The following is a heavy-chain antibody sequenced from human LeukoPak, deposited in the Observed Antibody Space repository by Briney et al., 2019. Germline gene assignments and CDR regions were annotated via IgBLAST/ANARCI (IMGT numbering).Heavy chain of an antibody. D-gene: IGHD4-17*01. CDR1: GGTFSSYA. Sequence: SVKVSCKASGGTFSSYAINWVRQAPGQGFEWMGGIIPVFGTANYAQNFQARVTITADESTSTAYMELSSLTSDDTAVYYCARRKFDYGDYHFDSWGQGTLVTVSS. V-gene: IGHV1-69*01. CDR2: IIPVFGTA. J-gene: IGHJ4*02. CDR3: ARRKFDYGDYHFDS.